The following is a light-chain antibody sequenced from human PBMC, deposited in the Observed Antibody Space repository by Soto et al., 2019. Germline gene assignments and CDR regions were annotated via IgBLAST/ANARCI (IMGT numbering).Light chain of an antibody. CDR2: DAS. Sequence: DIQMTQSPSTLSASVGDRVTITCRASQSINRWLAWYQQKPGKAPQLLIYDASNLESGVPSRFSGSGSGTEFTLTITSLQPDDFATYYCQQSYKTPHTFGQGTKLETK. V-gene: IGKV1-5*01. CDR1: QSINRW. J-gene: IGKJ2*01. CDR3: QQSYKTPHT.